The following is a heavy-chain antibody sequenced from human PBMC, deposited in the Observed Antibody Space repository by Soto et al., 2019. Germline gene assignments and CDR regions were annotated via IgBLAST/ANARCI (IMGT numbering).Heavy chain of an antibody. Sequence: EVQLLESGGGLVQPGGSLRLSCAASGFTFSSYAMSWVRQAPGKGLEWVSSISGSAGSTYYADSVKDRFSISRDNSKNTLCLQMNSLRVEDTAVYYCAKDRLAAGDRVRFDPWGQGTLVTVSS. D-gene: IGHD6-13*01. CDR3: AKDRLAAGDRVRFDP. J-gene: IGHJ5*02. CDR1: GFTFSSYA. V-gene: IGHV3-23*01. CDR2: ISGSAGST.